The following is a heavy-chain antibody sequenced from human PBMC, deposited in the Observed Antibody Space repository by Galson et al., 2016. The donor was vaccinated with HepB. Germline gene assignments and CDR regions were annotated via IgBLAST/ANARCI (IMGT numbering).Heavy chain of an antibody. CDR3: AGDRGSNSWKGYGMDV. D-gene: IGHD3-3*01. V-gene: IGHV1-46*01. CDR2: GNPRTGST. CDR1: GYTFINYY. Sequence: SVKVSCKASGYTFINYYMHWVRQAPGQGLEWMGIGNPRTGSTSYAQKFQDRVTVTRDTSTSTVYMELGSLRSEDTAVYYCAGDRGSNSWKGYGMDVWGQGTTVTVSS. J-gene: IGHJ6*02.